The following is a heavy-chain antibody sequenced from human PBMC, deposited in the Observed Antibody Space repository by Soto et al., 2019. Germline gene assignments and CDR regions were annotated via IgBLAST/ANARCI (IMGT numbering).Heavy chain of an antibody. CDR1: GYTFTSYD. J-gene: IGHJ5*02. Sequence: ASVKVSCKASGYTFTSYDINWVRQATGQGLEWMGWMNPNSGNTGYAQKFQGRVTMTRNTSISTAYMELSSLRSEDTAVYYCARGYDFWSGYYTRRVGFDNWFDPWGQGTLVTVSS. V-gene: IGHV1-8*01. CDR3: ARGYDFWSGYYTRRVGFDNWFDP. D-gene: IGHD3-3*01. CDR2: MNPNSGNT.